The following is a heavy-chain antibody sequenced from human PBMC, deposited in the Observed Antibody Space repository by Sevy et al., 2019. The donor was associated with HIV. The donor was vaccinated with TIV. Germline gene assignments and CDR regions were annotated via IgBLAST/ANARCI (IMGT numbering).Heavy chain of an antibody. CDR2: IKRDGSEK. D-gene: IGHD2-2*01. CDR1: GFTFSNYW. V-gene: IGHV3-7*03. CDR3: ARDCSSSTCLWGMDV. J-gene: IGHJ6*02. Sequence: GGSLRLSCAASGFTFSNYWMSWVRQAPGKGLGWVANIKRDGSEKYYVASVKGRFTISRDNAKNSLYLQMNSLRAEDTAVYYCARDCSSSTCLWGMDVWGQGTTVTVSS.